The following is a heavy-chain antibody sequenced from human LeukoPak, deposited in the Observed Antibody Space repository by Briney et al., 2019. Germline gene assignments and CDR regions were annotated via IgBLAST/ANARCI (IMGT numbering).Heavy chain of an antibody. V-gene: IGHV5-51*01. D-gene: IGHD2-15*01. CDR1: GYTFTNYR. Sequence: GESLKISCKASGYTFTNYRIGWVRHTPGKGLEWMGIIHPGDSDTRYRTSFQGQVTMSVDESTSTAYLHWTSLKASDTAIYYCARHAGYCTGGKCYSFYYFDYWGQGTLVTVSS. CDR3: ARHAGYCTGGKCYSFYYFDY. CDR2: IHPGDSDT. J-gene: IGHJ4*02.